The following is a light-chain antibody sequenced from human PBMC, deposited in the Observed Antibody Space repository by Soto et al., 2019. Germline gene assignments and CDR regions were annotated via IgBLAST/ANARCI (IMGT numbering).Light chain of an antibody. CDR3: QQYTIGPYP. Sequence: EIVMTQSPATLSVSPGERASLSCRASQSVGSNLAWYQQTAGQAPRLLIYGASTRATGIPARFSGSGSGTEFTLPISSLQSEDFEVYSCQQYTIGPYPFGQGTKLEI. CDR1: QSVGSN. CDR2: GAS. V-gene: IGKV3-15*01. J-gene: IGKJ2*01.